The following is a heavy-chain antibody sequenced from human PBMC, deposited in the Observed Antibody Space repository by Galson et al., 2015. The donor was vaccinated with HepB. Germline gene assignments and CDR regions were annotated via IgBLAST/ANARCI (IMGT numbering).Heavy chain of an antibody. Sequence: SVTVSCKASGGTFSSYAISWVRQAPGQGLEWMGGIIPIFGTANYAQKFQGRVTITADKSTSTAYMELSSLRSEDTAVYYCARLDYGDYSGWFDPWGQGTLVTVSS. J-gene: IGHJ5*02. CDR2: IIPIFGTA. CDR1: GGTFSSYA. V-gene: IGHV1-69*06. CDR3: ARLDYGDYSGWFDP. D-gene: IGHD4-17*01.